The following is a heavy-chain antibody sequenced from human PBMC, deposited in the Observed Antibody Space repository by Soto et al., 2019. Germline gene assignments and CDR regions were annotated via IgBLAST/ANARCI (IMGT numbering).Heavy chain of an antibody. V-gene: IGHV3-30-3*01. CDR3: ARSGYDSGYYYGMDV. J-gene: IGHJ6*02. D-gene: IGHD5-12*01. CDR1: GFTFSSYA. CDR2: ISYDGSNK. Sequence: QVQLVESGGGVVQPGRSLRLSCAASGFTFSSYAMHWVRQAPGKGLGWVAVISYDGSNKYYADSVKGRFTISRDNSKNTLYLQMNSLRAEDTAVYYCARSGYDSGYYYGMDVWGQGTTVTVSS.